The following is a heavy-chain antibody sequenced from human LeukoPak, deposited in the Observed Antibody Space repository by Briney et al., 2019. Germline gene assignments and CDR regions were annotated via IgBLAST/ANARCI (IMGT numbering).Heavy chain of an antibody. Sequence: PGRSLRLSCAASGGTFSTYALHWVTQAPGKGLEGVAGTSDNGNNNYYTDSVKGRFTISRDNSKNTLYLQMNSLRVEDTAVYHCARALNSAWHNIDHWGQGTLVTVPS. J-gene: IGHJ5*02. CDR1: GGTFSTYA. V-gene: IGHV3-30*04. CDR3: ARALNSAWHNIDH. D-gene: IGHD6-19*01. CDR2: TSDNGNNN.